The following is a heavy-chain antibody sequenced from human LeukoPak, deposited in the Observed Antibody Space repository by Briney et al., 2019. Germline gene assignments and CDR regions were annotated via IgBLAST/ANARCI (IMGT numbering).Heavy chain of an antibody. Sequence: PSETLSLTCTVSGGSISSSSYYWGWIRQPPGKGLEWIGSIYYSGSTYYNPSLKSRVTISVDTSKNQFSLKLSSVTAADTAVYYCARDSFLSRDVWSGYYSFDYWGQGTLVTVSS. V-gene: IGHV4-39*07. CDR3: ARDSFLSRDVWSGYYSFDY. CDR1: GGSISSSSYY. CDR2: IYYSGST. D-gene: IGHD3-3*01. J-gene: IGHJ4*02.